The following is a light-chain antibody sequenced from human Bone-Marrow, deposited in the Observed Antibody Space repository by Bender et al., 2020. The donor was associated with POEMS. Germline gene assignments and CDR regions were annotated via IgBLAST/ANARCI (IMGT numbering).Light chain of an antibody. J-gene: IGLJ1*01. CDR2: TNN. CDR3: AAWDDSLNGYV. Sequence: QSVLTQAPSASGTPGQRVTISCSGSSSNIGKNTVNWYQQLPGAAPKLLIYTNNQRPSGVPDRFSGSKSGTSASLAISGLQSEDDADYFCAAWDDSLNGYVFGTGTKVTV. CDR1: SSNIGKNT. V-gene: IGLV1-44*01.